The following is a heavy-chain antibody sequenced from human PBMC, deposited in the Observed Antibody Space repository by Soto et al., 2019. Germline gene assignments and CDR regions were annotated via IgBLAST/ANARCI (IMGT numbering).Heavy chain of an antibody. CDR3: AKDQCGDCYYDY. D-gene: IGHD2-21*02. CDR1: GFTFSSYA. J-gene: IGHJ4*02. Sequence: EVQLLESGGGLVQPGGSLRLSCAASGFTFSSYAMSWVRQAPGKGLEWVSAISGSGGSTYYADSVKGRFTISRDNSKTTLYLQMNSLRAEDTAVYYCAKDQCGDCYYDYWGQGTLVTVSS. CDR2: ISGSGGST. V-gene: IGHV3-23*01.